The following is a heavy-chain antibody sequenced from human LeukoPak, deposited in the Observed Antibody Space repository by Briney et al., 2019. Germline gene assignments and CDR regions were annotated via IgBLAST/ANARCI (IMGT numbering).Heavy chain of an antibody. D-gene: IGHD2-8*01. CDR2: ISSYNGNT. Sequence: ASVKVSCKASGYAFTSFGMNWVRQAPGQGLEWMGWISSYNGNTNYAQKFQGRFTMTTDTSTSTAYMELRSLRSDDTAVYYCARSYCSNGVCYKEGSGRFDSWGQGTLVTVSS. J-gene: IGHJ5*01. CDR1: GYAFTSFG. CDR3: ARSYCSNGVCYKEGSGRFDS. V-gene: IGHV1-18*01.